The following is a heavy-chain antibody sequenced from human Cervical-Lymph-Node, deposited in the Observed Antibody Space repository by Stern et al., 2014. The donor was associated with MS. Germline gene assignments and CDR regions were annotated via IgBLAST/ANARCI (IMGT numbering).Heavy chain of an antibody. CDR3: AKDPQRGVVPAAIHY. D-gene: IGHD2-2*02. Sequence: VQLEESGGGVVHPGRSLRLSCEASGFTFSDFGMYWVRQAPGKGPEWVAVISYDGGHTDYADSVKGRFPISRDNSKNTLYVQMNSLRADDTAVYYCAKDPQRGVVPAAIHYWGQGTLVTVPS. J-gene: IGHJ4*02. CDR2: ISYDGGHT. CDR1: GFTFSDFG. V-gene: IGHV3-30*18.